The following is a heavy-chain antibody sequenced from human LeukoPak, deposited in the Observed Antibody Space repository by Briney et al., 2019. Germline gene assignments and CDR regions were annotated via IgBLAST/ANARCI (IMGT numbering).Heavy chain of an antibody. Sequence: GGSLRLSCAASGFTFSSYSMNWVRQAPGKGLEWVSTTTGSGGYTYYADSVKGRFTISRDNSKNTLFLRMNSLRAEDTAVYFCAKQSLYDSSGHFHYWGQGTLVTVSS. CDR2: TTGSGGYT. V-gene: IGHV3-23*01. D-gene: IGHD3-22*01. J-gene: IGHJ4*02. CDR1: GFTFSSYS. CDR3: AKQSLYDSSGHFHY.